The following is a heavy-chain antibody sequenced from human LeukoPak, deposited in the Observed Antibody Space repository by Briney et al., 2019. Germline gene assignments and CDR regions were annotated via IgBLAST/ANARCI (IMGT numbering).Heavy chain of an antibody. CDR3: ARVAPYSSSSRYYFDY. D-gene: IGHD6-6*01. CDR2: INPSGGST. Sequence: ASVKVSCKASGYTFTSYYMHWVRQAPGQGLEWMGIINPSGGSTSYAQKFQGRVTMTRDMSTSTVYMELSSLRSEDTAVYYCARVAPYSSSSRYYFDYWGQGTLVTVSA. V-gene: IGHV1-46*01. J-gene: IGHJ4*02. CDR1: GYTFTSYY.